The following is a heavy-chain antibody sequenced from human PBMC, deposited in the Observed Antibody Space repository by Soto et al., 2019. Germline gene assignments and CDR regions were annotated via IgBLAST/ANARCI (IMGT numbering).Heavy chain of an antibody. CDR1: WLSFTGYY. J-gene: IGHJ5*02. V-gene: IGHV1-2*02. CDR2: INAHSGGT. D-gene: IGHD6-6*01. Sequence: SVRVSSRASWLSFTGYYIPWRRPAPGQGLEWMGWINAHSGGTEYAQKFQGRVTLTRDTSIATAYLTLTSLTSDDTALYYCAKDLTRQLAYWLDPWGQGTPVPGSS. CDR3: AKDLTRQLAYWLDP.